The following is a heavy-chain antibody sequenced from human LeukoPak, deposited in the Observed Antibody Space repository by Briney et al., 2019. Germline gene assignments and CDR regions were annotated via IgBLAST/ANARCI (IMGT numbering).Heavy chain of an antibody. CDR1: GFTFSSYS. Sequence: GGSLRLSCAASGFTFSSYSMNWVRQAPGKGLEWVSSISSSSSYIYYADSVKGRFTVSRDNSKNTLYLQMNSLRAEDTAVYYCARVGYYDSRGGFYYGMDVWGQGTTVTVSS. D-gene: IGHD3-22*01. CDR2: ISSSSSYI. V-gene: IGHV3-21*01. J-gene: IGHJ6*02. CDR3: ARVGYYDSRGGFYYGMDV.